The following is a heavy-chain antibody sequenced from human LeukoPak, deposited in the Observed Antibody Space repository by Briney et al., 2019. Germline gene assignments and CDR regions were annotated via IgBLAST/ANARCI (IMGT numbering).Heavy chain of an antibody. Sequence: GGSLRLSCAATGFTFSDNAMHWVRQAPGKGLEWVAVISYDGSNKYYADSVKGRFTISRDNSKNTLYLQMNSLRAEDTAVYYCAKDGGGYYPSYYYYMDVWGKGTTVTISS. CDR1: GFTFSDNA. D-gene: IGHD3-22*01. J-gene: IGHJ6*03. CDR2: ISYDGSNK. V-gene: IGHV3-30*18. CDR3: AKDGGGYYPSYYYYMDV.